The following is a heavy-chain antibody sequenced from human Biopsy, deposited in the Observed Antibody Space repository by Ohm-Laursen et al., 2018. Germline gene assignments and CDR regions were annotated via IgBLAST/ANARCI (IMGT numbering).Heavy chain of an antibody. CDR2: ISYNERT. CDR1: GASVKTSGYF. D-gene: IGHD3-9*01. CDR3: VREPKTGTAEAWYFDL. J-gene: IGHJ2*01. V-gene: IGHV4-31*11. Sequence: TLSLTWGVSGASVKTSGYFWAWIRQRPGKGLEWIRYISYNERTHYNPSLTSRLAISFDTSNNRISLQLRSVSVADTAVYYCVREPKTGTAEAWYFDLWGRGSPVTVPS.